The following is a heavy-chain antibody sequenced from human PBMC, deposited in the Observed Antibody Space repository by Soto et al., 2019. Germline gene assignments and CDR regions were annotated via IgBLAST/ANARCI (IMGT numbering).Heavy chain of an antibody. Sequence: GGSLRLSCAASGFTFSSYAMHWVRQAPGKGLEWVAVISYDGSNKYYADSVKGRFTISRDNAKNSLYLQMNSLRAEDTALYYCAKDVDSSGYQIDYWGQGTLVTVSS. J-gene: IGHJ4*02. CDR1: GFTFSSYA. V-gene: IGHV3-30-3*01. CDR2: ISYDGSNK. D-gene: IGHD3-22*01. CDR3: AKDVDSSGYQIDY.